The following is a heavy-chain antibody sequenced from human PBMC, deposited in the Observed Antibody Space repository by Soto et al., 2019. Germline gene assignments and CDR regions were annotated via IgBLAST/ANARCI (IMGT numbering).Heavy chain of an antibody. CDR3: AKEILPFTIFRR. V-gene: IGHV3-23*01. CDR1: GFTFSSYS. Sequence: GGSLILSCAASGFTFSSYSMSWVRPAPGKGLEWVSAISGSGGSTYYADSVKGRFTISRDNSKNTLYLQMNSLRAEDTAVYYCAKEILPFTIFRRWGQGTLVTVSS. J-gene: IGHJ4*02. D-gene: IGHD3-3*01. CDR2: ISGSGGST.